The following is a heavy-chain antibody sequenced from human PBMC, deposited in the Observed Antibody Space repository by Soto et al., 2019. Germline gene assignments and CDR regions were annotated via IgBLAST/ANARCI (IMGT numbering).Heavy chain of an antibody. D-gene: IGHD3-16*02. CDR2: ISDGGDRI. Sequence: GGSLRLSCASSGFTLSMSAVNWVRQAPGKGLEWVSYISDGGDRIYYADSVKGRFTISRDRSKNTVSLQMDSLRAEDTAVYYCAKDRGIIVKAGDAFDVWGQGTKVTVSS. J-gene: IGHJ3*01. V-gene: IGHV3-23*01. CDR3: AKDRGIIVKAGDAFDV. CDR1: GFTLSMSA.